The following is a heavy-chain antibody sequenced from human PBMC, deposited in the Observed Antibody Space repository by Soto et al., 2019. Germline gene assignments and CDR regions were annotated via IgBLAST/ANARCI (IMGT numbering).Heavy chain of an antibody. CDR1: GFVSNDYD. CDR2: ISYDGSNR. V-gene: IGHV3-30*03. D-gene: IGHD2-21*01. Sequence: QVQLAESGGGVAQPGRSLRLSCTTSGFVSNDYDIHWVRQAPGKGLAWLASISYDGSNRYYADSVKGRFTISRDNSKNTLSLQINSLGAEDTAVYYCSRGIKGGLDAWGPGTLVTVSS. J-gene: IGHJ5*02. CDR3: SRGIKGGLDA.